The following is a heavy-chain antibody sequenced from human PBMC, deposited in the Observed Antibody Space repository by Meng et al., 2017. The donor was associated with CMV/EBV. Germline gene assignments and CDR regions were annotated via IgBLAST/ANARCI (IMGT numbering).Heavy chain of an antibody. CDR2: ISAYNGNT. Sequence: ASVKVSCKASGYTFTCYGISWVRQAPGQGLEWMGWISAYNGNTNYAQKLQGRVTMTTDTSTSTAYMELRSLRSDDTAVYYCARDRAAAGSYYYYYGMDVWGQGTTVTVSS. J-gene: IGHJ6*02. V-gene: IGHV1-18*01. CDR1: GYTFTCYG. CDR3: ARDRAAAGSYYYYYGMDV. D-gene: IGHD6-13*01.